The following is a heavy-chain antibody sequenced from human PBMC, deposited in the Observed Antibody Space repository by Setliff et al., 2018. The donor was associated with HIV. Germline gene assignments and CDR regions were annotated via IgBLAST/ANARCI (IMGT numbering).Heavy chain of an antibody. CDR1: GGPLNSRNW. V-gene: IGHV4-4*02. J-gene: IGHJ6*03. CDR2: VFHSGSA. CDR3: AKTVVLTPYVSYYYYMDV. Sequence: SETLSLTCAVSGGPLNSRNWWSWVRQPPGKGLEWIGEVFHSGSANSNASLKSRVTISVDTSKNQFSLRLNSVTAADTAVYYCAKTVVLTPYVSYYYYMDVWGKGTTVTVSS. D-gene: IGHD2-15*01.